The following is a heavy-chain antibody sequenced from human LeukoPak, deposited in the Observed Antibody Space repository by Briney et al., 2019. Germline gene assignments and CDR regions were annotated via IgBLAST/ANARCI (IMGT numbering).Heavy chain of an antibody. CDR3: ATVGAYY. CDR1: GFTFSSYA. D-gene: IGHD1-26*01. V-gene: IGHV3-23*01. CDR2: ISRGGDST. J-gene: IGHJ4*02. Sequence: GRSLRLSCVASGFTFSSYAMSWVRQAPGKGLEWVSSISRGGDSTYYADSVKGRFTISRDNSKNTLYLQMSSLRAEDTAVYYCATVGAYYWGQGTLVTVSS.